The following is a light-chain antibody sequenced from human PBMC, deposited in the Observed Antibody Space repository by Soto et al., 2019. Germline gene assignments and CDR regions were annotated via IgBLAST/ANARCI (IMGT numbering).Light chain of an antibody. J-gene: IGLJ3*02. CDR1: SSDVGGYNY. CDR2: EVS. Sequence: QSALTQPASVSGSPGQSITISCTGTSSDVGGYNYVSWYQQHPGKAPKLMIYEVSKRPSGVPDRFSGSKSGNTASLTVSGLQDEDEADYYCNSYAGSNNWVFGGGNKLTVL. CDR3: NSYAGSNNWV. V-gene: IGLV2-8*01.